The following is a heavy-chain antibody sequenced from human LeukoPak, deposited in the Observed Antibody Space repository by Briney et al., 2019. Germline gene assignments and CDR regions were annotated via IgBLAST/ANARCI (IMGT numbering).Heavy chain of an antibody. D-gene: IGHD2-21*02. Sequence: SETLSLTCTVSGGSISSYYWSWIRQPPGKGLEWIGYIYYSGSTNYNPSLKSRVTISVDTSKNQFSLKLSTVTAADTAVYYCARGGDWRPRMDVWGQGTTVTVSS. CDR3: ARGGDWRPRMDV. CDR1: GGSISSYY. J-gene: IGHJ6*02. V-gene: IGHV4-59*01. CDR2: IYYSGST.